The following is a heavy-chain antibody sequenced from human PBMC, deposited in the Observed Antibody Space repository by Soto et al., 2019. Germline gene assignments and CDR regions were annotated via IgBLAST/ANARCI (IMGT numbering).Heavy chain of an antibody. Sequence: PVGSLRLSCAASGFTFSPYAMTWVRQAPGKGLEWVSSISGSGGNTNYADSVKGRFTVSRDNSKRTLSLQMNSLTEEDTAIYYCAKGLRRLLRTQYYYGLDVWGRGTTVTSP. J-gene: IGHJ6*02. V-gene: IGHV3-23*01. CDR2: ISGSGGNT. CDR3: AKGLRRLLRTQYYYGLDV. CDR1: GFTFSPYA. D-gene: IGHD3-16*01.